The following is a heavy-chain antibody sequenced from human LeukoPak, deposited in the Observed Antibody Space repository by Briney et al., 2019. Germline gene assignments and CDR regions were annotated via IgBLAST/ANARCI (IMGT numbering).Heavy chain of an antibody. J-gene: IGHJ4*02. CDR2: IWYDGSNK. CDR1: GFTFSSYG. Sequence: PGRSLRLSCAASGFTFSSYGMHWVRQAPGKGLEWVAVIWYDGSNKYYADSVKGRFTISRDNAKNSLYLQMNSLRAEDTAVYYCAGFWSGYYTFDYWGQGTLVTVSS. V-gene: IGHV3-33*03. CDR3: AGFWSGYYTFDY. D-gene: IGHD3-3*01.